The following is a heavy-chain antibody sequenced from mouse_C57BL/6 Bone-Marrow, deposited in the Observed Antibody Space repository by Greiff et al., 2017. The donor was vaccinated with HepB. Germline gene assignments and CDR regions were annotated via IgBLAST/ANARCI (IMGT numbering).Heavy chain of an antibody. D-gene: IGHD2-1*01. CDR2: IYPGSGNT. CDR1: GYTFTDYY. Sequence: QVQLKQSGAELVRPGASVKLSCKASGYTFTDYYINWVKQRPGQGLEWIARIYPGSGNTYYNEKFKGKATLTAEKSSSTAYMQLSSLTSEDSAVYFCARRIYYGNPYYAMDYWGQGTSVTVSS. CDR3: ARRIYYGNPYYAMDY. J-gene: IGHJ4*01. V-gene: IGHV1-76*01.